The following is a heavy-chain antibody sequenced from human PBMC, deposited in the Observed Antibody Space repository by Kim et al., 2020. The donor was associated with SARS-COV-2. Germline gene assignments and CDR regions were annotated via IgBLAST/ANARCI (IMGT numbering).Heavy chain of an antibody. V-gene: IGHV1-18*01. Sequence: ASVKVSCKASGYTFTSYGISWVRQAPGQGLEWMGWISAYNGNTNYAQKLQGRVTMTTDTSTSTAYMELRSLRSDDTAVYYCARGPGALWFGELLLNWFDPWGQGTLVTVSS. CDR2: ISAYNGNT. CDR1: GYTFTSYG. J-gene: IGHJ5*02. D-gene: IGHD3-10*01. CDR3: ARGPGALWFGELLLNWFDP.